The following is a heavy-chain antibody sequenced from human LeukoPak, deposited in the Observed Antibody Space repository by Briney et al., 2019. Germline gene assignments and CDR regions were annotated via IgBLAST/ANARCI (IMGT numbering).Heavy chain of an antibody. D-gene: IGHD3-16*01. CDR3: AKDGSWGDYYFYFYIDV. Sequence: GGSLRLSCEASGFTFSNSAMSWVRQAPGKGLECVSGISASGHYTYNADSAKGWFTISRDNSKNTLYLPMNSLRAEDTALYYCAKDGSWGDYYFYFYIDVWGKGTTVTVSS. J-gene: IGHJ6*03. V-gene: IGHV3-23*01. CDR1: GFTFSNSA. CDR2: ISASGHYT.